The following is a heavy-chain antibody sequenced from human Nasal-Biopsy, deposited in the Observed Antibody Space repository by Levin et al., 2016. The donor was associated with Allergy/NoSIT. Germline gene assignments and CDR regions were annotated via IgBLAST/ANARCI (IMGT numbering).Heavy chain of an antibody. CDR1: GFSFNFYG. J-gene: IGHJ4*02. D-gene: IGHD3-22*01. CDR3: VKETGNYYDSTGHWDK. CDR2: ISYDDVGSHK. V-gene: IGHV3-30*19. Sequence: GESLKISCGASGFSFNFYGMHWVRQAPGKGLEWVAGISYDDVGSHKGYIDSVKGRFTISRDNSRNILNLEMTSLRPEDTAVYYCVKETGNYYDSTGHWDKWGQGTLVTVSS.